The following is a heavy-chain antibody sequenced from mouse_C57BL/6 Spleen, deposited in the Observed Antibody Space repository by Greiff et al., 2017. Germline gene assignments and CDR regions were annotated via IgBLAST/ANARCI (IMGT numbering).Heavy chain of an antibody. CDR3: ARDGDGSWFAY. J-gene: IGHJ3*01. CDR2: IYPGDGDT. Sequence: QVQLQQSGPELVKPGASVKISCKASGYAFSSSWMNWVKQRPGKGLEWIGRIYPGDGDTNYNGKFKGKATLTADKSSSTAYMQLSSLTSEDSAVDFCARDGDGSWFAYWGQGTLVTVSA. CDR1: GYAFSSSW. D-gene: IGHD2-3*01. V-gene: IGHV1-82*01.